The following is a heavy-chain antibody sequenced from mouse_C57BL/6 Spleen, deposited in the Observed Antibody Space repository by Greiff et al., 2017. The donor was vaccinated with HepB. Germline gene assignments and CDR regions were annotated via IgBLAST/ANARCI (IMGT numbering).Heavy chain of an antibody. CDR3: AGGGYGY. Sequence: EVQLQESGPGLVKPSQSLSLTCSVTGYSITSGYYWNWIRQFPGNKLEWMGYISYDGSNNYNPSLKNRISITRDTSKNQFFLKLNSVTTEDTATYYCAGGGYGYWGQGTTLTVSS. J-gene: IGHJ2*01. D-gene: IGHD1-1*02. V-gene: IGHV3-6*01. CDR2: ISYDGSN. CDR1: GYSITSGYY.